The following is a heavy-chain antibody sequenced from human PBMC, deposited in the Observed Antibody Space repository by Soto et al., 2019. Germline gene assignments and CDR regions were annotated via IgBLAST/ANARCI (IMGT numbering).Heavy chain of an antibody. CDR2: IYYSGST. J-gene: IGHJ4*02. CDR3: ARAKDIVLVPAAKVLDY. CDR1: GGSISSGGYY. Sequence: QVQLQESGPGLVKPSQTLSLTCTVSGGSISSGGYYWSWIRQHPGKGLEWIGYIYYSGSTYYNPSLKSRVTISVDTSKNQFSLKLSSVTAADTAVYYCARAKDIVLVPAAKVLDYWGQGTLVTVSS. D-gene: IGHD2-2*01. V-gene: IGHV4-31*03.